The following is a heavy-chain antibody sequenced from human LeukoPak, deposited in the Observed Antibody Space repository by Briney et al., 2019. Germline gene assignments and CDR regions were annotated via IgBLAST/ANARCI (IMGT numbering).Heavy chain of an antibody. CDR2: ISYDGSSK. V-gene: IGHV3-30*03. CDR3: ARVQRGYSYNPLGYYYYYMDV. J-gene: IGHJ6*03. D-gene: IGHD5-18*01. CDR1: GFTFSSYG. Sequence: PGGSLRLSCAASGFTFSSYGMSWVRQAPGKGLEWVALISYDGSSKYYADSVKGRFTISRDNSKNTVYLQMNSLRAEDTAVYYCARVQRGYSYNPLGYYYYYMDVWGKGTTVTVSS.